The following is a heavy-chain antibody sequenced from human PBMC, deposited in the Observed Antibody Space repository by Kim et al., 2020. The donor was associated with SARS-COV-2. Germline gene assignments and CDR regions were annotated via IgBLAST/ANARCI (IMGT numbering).Heavy chain of an antibody. CDR2: IIPILGIA. J-gene: IGHJ4*02. D-gene: IGHD2-2*01. V-gene: IGHV1-69*04. CDR3: AREAYPQPLNFDY. CDR1: GGTFSSYT. Sequence: SVKVSCKASGGTFSSYTISWVRQAPGQGLEWMGRIIPILGIANYAQKFQGRVTITADKSTSTAYMELSSLRSEDTAVYYCAREAYPQPLNFDYWGQGTLVTVSS.